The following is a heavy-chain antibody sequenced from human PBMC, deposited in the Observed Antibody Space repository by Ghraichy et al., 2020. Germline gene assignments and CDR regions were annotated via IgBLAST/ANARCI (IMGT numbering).Heavy chain of an antibody. J-gene: IGHJ3*02. V-gene: IGHV3-11*04. D-gene: IGHD2-2*01. Sequence: GGSLRLSCAASGFTFSDYYMSWIRQASGKGLEWVSYISSSGSTIYYADSVKGRFTISRDNAKNSLYLQMNSLRAEDTAVYYCARGDIVVVPAAILFDAFDIWGQGTMVTVSS. CDR1: GFTFSDYY. CDR2: ISSSGSTI. CDR3: ARGDIVVVPAAILFDAFDI.